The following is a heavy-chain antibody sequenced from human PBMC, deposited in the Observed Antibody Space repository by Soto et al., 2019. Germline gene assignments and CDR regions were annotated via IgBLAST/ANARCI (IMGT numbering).Heavy chain of an antibody. D-gene: IGHD4-17*01. J-gene: IGHJ4*02. CDR3: AREDHGDYGFYF. CDR1: GFTFSTYA. CDR2: IRYDGGNE. Sequence: QVQLVESGGGVVQPGRSLRLSCAASGFTFSTYAMHWVRQAPGKGLEWVAVIRYDGGNEYNADSVKGRFTISRDNSKNTLYLQMNSLKADDTAVYYCAREDHGDYGFYFWGQGTLVTVSS. V-gene: IGHV3-33*01.